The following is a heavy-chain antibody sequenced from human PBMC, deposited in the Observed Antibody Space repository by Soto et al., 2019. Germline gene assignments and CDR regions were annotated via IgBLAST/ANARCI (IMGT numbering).Heavy chain of an antibody. D-gene: IGHD2-2*01. V-gene: IGHV1-69*01. CDR3: ANPEGYCSSTSCYGDYLMYYYSGMDV. Sequence: QVQLVQSGAEVKKPGSSVKVSCKASGGTFSSYAISWVRQAPGQGLEWMGGIIPIFGTANYAQKFQGIVTITANESTSTAYMELSSLRSEDTAVYYCANPEGYCSSTSCYGDYLMYYYSGMDVWGQGTTVTVSS. J-gene: IGHJ6*02. CDR1: GGTFSSYA. CDR2: IIPIFGTA.